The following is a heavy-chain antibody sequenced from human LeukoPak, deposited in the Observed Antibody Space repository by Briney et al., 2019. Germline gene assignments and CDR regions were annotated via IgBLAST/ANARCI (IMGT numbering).Heavy chain of an antibody. CDR1: GGSISSGGYS. V-gene: IGHV4-30-2*01. CDR3: ARGNTYYYDSSGYMILYYFDY. Sequence: SETLSLTCAVSGGSISSGGYSWSWIRQPSGKGLEWIGYIYHSGSTYYNPSLKSRVTISVDRSKNQFSLKLSSVTAADTAVYYCARGNTYYYDSSGYMILYYFDYWGQGTLVTVSS. J-gene: IGHJ4*02. D-gene: IGHD3-22*01. CDR2: IYHSGST.